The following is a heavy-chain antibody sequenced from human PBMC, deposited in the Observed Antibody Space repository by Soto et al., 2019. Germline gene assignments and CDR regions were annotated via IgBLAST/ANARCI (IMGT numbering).Heavy chain of an antibody. V-gene: IGHV1-69*02. D-gene: IGHD2-8*01. CDR2: IIPILGIA. J-gene: IGHJ6*02. CDR1: GGTFSSYT. Sequence: QVQLVQSGAEVKKPGSSVKVSCKASGGTFSSYTISWVRQAPGQGLEWMGRIIPILGIANYAQKFQGRVTITADKSTSTAYMELSSLRSKDTAVYYCAKRDGDYDYYGMDVWGQGTTVTVSS. CDR3: AKRDGDYDYYGMDV.